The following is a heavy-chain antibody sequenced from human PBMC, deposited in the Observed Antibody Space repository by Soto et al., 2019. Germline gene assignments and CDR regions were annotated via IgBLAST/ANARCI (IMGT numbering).Heavy chain of an antibody. Sequence: GGSLRLSCAASGFTFSSYGMHWVRQAPGKGLEWVAVIWYDGSNKYYADSVKGRFTISRDNSKNTLYLQMNSLRAEDTAVYYCARDPLDFWSGSVYYYMDVWGKGTTVTVSS. CDR1: GFTFSSYG. CDR2: IWYDGSNK. D-gene: IGHD3-3*01. CDR3: ARDPLDFWSGSVYYYMDV. V-gene: IGHV3-33*01. J-gene: IGHJ6*03.